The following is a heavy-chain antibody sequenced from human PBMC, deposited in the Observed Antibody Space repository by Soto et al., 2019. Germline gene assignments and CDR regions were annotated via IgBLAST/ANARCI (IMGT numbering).Heavy chain of an antibody. J-gene: IGHJ6*02. CDR1: GDSISTGVYS. V-gene: IGHV4-30-2*01. Sequence: SETLSLTCDVSGDSISTGVYSWNWIRQPPGKGLEWVGYINHSGSTYDNPSLKSRVTMSVNRSKNQFSLNLTSVTAADTAVYFCARGHYHYAVDVWGQGTTVTVSS. CDR2: INHSGST. CDR3: ARGHYHYAVDV.